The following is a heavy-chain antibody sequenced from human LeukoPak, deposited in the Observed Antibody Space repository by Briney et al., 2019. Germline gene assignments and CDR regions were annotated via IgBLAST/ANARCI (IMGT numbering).Heavy chain of an antibody. J-gene: IGHJ5*02. Sequence: GESLKISCKGSGYRFTNYWIAWVRQMPGKGLEWMGIIYPGDSDTRYSPSFQGQVTISADKSISTAYLQWSSLKASDTAMYYCARRNYYDSSGSINWFDPWGQGTLVTVSS. CDR2: IYPGDSDT. CDR1: GYRFTNYW. D-gene: IGHD3-22*01. V-gene: IGHV5-51*01. CDR3: ARRNYYDSSGSINWFDP.